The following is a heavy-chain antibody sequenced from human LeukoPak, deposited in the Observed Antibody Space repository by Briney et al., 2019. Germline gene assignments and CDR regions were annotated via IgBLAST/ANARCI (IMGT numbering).Heavy chain of an antibody. CDR3: ARGYYYYMDV. V-gene: IGHV3-30*02. CDR1: GFTFSSYG. CDR2: IRYDGSNK. J-gene: IGHJ6*03. Sequence: GGSLRLSCAASGFTFSSYGMHWVRQASGKGLEWVAFIRYDGSNKYYADSVKGRFTISRDNSKNTLYLQMNSLRAEDTAVYYCARGYYYYMDVWGKGTTVTISS.